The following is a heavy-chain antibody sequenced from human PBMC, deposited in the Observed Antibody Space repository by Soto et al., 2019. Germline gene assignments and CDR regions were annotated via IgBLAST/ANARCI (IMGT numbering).Heavy chain of an antibody. V-gene: IGHV4-39*01. Sequence: SETLSLTVTVSGGAIISSSYCWGWVRQPPGKGLEWIVSIYYIVITYYNPSLKSRVTTSVDTSKNQSSLKLSSVTAADTAVYYCAIPVEYYDSSGYAYYFDYWGQGTLVTVSS. D-gene: IGHD3-22*01. CDR3: AIPVEYYDSSGYAYYFDY. J-gene: IGHJ4*02. CDR2: IYYIVIT. CDR1: GGAIISSSYC.